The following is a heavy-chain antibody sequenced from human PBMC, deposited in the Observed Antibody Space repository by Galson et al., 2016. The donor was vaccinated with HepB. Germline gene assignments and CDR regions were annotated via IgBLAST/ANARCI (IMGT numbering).Heavy chain of an antibody. J-gene: IGHJ4*02. Sequence: ETLSLTCAVSGDSISSDNWWSWIRQSPGKGLEWIGDIYHSGLTNYNPSLKSRVTISVDKSKNQFSLRLNSVTAADTAIYSCATGHCRGYSCSPTTHWGQGTLVTVSS. CDR1: GDSISSDNW. CDR3: ATGHCRGYSCSPTTH. D-gene: IGHD2-15*01. CDR2: IYHSGLT. V-gene: IGHV4/OR15-8*01.